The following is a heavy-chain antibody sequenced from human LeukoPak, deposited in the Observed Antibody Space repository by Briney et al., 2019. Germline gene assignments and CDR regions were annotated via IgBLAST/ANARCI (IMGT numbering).Heavy chain of an antibody. CDR3: ARQVDYYDSSGYHHYYGMDV. J-gene: IGHJ6*02. V-gene: IGHV5-51*01. D-gene: IGHD3-22*01. CDR2: IYRGDSDP. CDR1: GYSFTSYW. Sequence: GASLKISCKGSGYSFTSYWIGWVRQMPGKGLEWMGIIYRGDSDPTYSPSFQGQVTISADKSISTAYLQWSSLKASDTAMYYCARQVDYYDSSGYHHYYGMDVWGQGTTVTVSS.